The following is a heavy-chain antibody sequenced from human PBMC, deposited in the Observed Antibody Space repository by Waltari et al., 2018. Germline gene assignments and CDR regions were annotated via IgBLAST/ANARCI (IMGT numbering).Heavy chain of an antibody. CDR2: IYYTGSS. J-gene: IGHJ3*02. D-gene: IGHD5-12*01. CDR3: VRSGYIYGANAFDI. CDR1: GGSISSGHYY. V-gene: IGHV4-30-4*08. Sequence: QVQLQESGPGLVKPSQTLSLTCTVSGGSISSGHYYWSWIRQPPGKALEWSGYIYYTGSSYYNPSLKSRVIISVDMSKSQFSLKVSSVTAADTALYYCVRSGYIYGANAFDIWGQGTMVTVSS.